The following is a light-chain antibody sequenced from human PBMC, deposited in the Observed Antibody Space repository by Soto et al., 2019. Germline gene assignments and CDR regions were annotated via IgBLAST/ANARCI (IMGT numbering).Light chain of an antibody. CDR1: KSVTSSD. J-gene: IGKJ5*01. Sequence: ETVLTQSPGTLSLSPGERATLSCRASKSVTSSDLAWYQQKPGQAPRLLIYGSSIRATGIPDRFSGSGSETDFILSISRLEPEDFAVYYCQQYGSSLFTFGQGTRLEIK. CDR3: QQYGSSLFT. V-gene: IGKV3-20*01. CDR2: GSS.